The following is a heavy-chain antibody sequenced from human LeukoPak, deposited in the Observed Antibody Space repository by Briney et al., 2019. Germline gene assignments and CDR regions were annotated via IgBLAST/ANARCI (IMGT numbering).Heavy chain of an antibody. CDR2: ISGSGGST. CDR3: AKGRDIVVVPAWDY. CDR1: GFTFSSYA. J-gene: IGHJ4*02. Sequence: PGGSLRLSCAAPGFTFSSYAMSWVRQAPGKGLEWVSAISGSGGSTYYADSVKGRFTISRDNSKNTLYLQMNSLRAEDTAVYYCAKGRDIVVVPAWDYWGQGTLVTVSS. V-gene: IGHV3-23*01. D-gene: IGHD2-2*01.